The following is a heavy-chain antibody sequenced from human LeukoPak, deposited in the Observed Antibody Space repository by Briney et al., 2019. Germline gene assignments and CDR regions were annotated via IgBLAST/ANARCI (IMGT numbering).Heavy chain of an antibody. CDR1: GFAFSSYW. Sequence: GGSLRLSCAASGFAFSSYWMSWVRQAPGKGLEWVANIKQDGSEKYYVDSVKGRFTISRDNTKNSLYLQRNSLRAEDTAVYYCARDRGYGDYESAFDIWGQGTMVTVSS. CDR3: ARDRGYGDYESAFDI. D-gene: IGHD4-17*01. J-gene: IGHJ3*02. V-gene: IGHV3-7*01. CDR2: IKQDGSEK.